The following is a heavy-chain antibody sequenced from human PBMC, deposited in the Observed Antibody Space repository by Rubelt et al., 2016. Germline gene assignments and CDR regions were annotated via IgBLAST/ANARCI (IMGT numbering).Heavy chain of an antibody. Sequence: QVQLVQSGAEVKKPGASVKVSCKASGYTFTNYYMNWVRQAPGQGLEWMGWISAYNGNTKYAQKLQGRVTMTTDTSTSTVNMELRSLRSDDTAVYYCAREPQYYFDSWGQGTLVTVSS. CDR2: ISAYNGNT. V-gene: IGHV1-18*01. J-gene: IGHJ4*02. CDR3: AREPQYYFDS. CDR1: GYTFTNYY.